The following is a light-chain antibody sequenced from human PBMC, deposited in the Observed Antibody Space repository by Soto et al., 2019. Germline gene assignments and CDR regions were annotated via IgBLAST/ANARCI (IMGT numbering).Light chain of an antibody. V-gene: IGKV3-15*01. J-gene: IGKJ1*01. Sequence: EIAMTQSPATLSVSPGERATLSCRASQSVSSNLAWYQRRPGQAPRLLIYGASTRATGIPARFSGSGSGTEFTLTISTLQSEDFAVDYCQQYTNWPPWTFGQGTRVEIK. CDR3: QQYTNWPPWT. CDR2: GAS. CDR1: QSVSSN.